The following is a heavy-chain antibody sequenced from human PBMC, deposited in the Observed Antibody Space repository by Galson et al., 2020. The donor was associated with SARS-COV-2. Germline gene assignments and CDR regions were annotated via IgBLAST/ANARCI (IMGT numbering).Heavy chain of an antibody. V-gene: IGHV1-69*10. CDR3: ARDLCSGGSCYYYYYMDV. J-gene: IGHJ6*03. D-gene: IGHD2-15*01. CDR1: GGTFSSYA. Sequence: SVKVSCKASGGTFSSYAISWVRQAPGQGLEWMGGIIPILGIANYAQKFQGRVTITADKSTNTAYMELSSLRSEDTAVYYCARDLCSGGSCYYYYYMDVWGKGTTVTVSS. CDR2: IIPILGIA.